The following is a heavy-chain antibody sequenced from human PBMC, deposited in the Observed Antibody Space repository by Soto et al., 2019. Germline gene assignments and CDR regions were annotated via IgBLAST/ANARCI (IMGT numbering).Heavy chain of an antibody. CDR2: VNYLGNT. Sequence: QVQLQQWGAGLLKPSETLSLTCAVYGGSFSDYYWNWIRQPPGKGLEWIGEVNYLGNTNYSPSLLGRVTISIETSKNQLSLELTSVTAADTAVYYCARSRNLDVWGQGTTVTVSS. CDR1: GGSFSDYY. V-gene: IGHV4-34*02. CDR3: ARSRNLDV. J-gene: IGHJ6*02. D-gene: IGHD1-1*01.